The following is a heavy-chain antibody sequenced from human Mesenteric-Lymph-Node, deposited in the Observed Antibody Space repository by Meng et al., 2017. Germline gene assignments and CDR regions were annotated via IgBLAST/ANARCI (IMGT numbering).Heavy chain of an antibody. CDR2: IYHSGCT. CDR1: GVTISIRSW. V-gene: IGHV4-4*02. Sequence: QVQLQEAGPVLVTPAGTLSFACAVAGVTISIRSWCSWVRQPPGKGLGWIGDIYHSGCTNYNQSLRGRFTISLDKSKNQFSLTLRSVTAADSALYYCARDPYATGWAGWGQGTLVTVSS. D-gene: IGHD6-19*01. J-gene: IGHJ4*02. CDR3: ARDPYATGWAG.